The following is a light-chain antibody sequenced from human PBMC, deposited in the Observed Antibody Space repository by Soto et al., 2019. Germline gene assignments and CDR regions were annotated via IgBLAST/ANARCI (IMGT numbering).Light chain of an antibody. CDR2: GDI. Sequence: QSVLTQPPSVSGAPGQRVTISCTGSSSNIGAGYDVHWYQQVPGTAPKLLIFGDINRPSGVPDRFSGSKSGTSGSLAITGLQAEDEADYYCQSYDSTLSVVFGGGTKLTVL. V-gene: IGLV1-40*01. CDR1: SSNIGAGYD. CDR3: QSYDSTLSVV. J-gene: IGLJ3*02.